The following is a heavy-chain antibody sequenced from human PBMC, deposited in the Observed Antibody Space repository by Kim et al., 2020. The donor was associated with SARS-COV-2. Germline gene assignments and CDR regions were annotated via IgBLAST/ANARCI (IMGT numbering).Heavy chain of an antibody. CDR3: ASHRRRAARDGSFDY. D-gene: IGHD6-25*01. Sequence: DSGKGGLTISRDNAKKSLDLQMNSLRAEDTAVYYCASHRRRAARDGSFDYWGQGTLVTVSS. J-gene: IGHJ4*02. V-gene: IGHV3-11*01.